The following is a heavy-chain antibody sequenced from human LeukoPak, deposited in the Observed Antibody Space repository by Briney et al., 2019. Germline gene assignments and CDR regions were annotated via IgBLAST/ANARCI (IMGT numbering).Heavy chain of an antibody. V-gene: IGHV4-59*08. CDR3: ARYTTVTTRFDY. CDR2: IYYSGST. J-gene: IGHJ4*02. CDR1: GGSISSYY. Sequence: PSETLSLTCTVSGGSISSYYWSWIRQPPGKGLEWIGYIYYSGSTNYNPSLKSRVTISVDTSKNQFSLKLSSVTAADTAVYYCARYTTVTTRFDYWGQGTLVTVSS. D-gene: IGHD4-17*01.